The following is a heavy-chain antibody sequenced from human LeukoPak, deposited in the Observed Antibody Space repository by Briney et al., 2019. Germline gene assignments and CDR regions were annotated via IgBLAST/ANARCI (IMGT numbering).Heavy chain of an antibody. D-gene: IGHD5-18*01. CDR1: GFTFSSYG. CDR3: ARGDIQLWSPLDI. J-gene: IGHJ3*02. V-gene: IGHV3-33*01. Sequence: PGRSLRLSCAASGFTFSSYGMLWVRQAPGKGLEWVAVIWYDGSNKYYADSVKGRLTISRDNSKNTLYLQMNSLRAEDTAVYYCARGDIQLWSPLDIWGQGTMVTVSS. CDR2: IWYDGSNK.